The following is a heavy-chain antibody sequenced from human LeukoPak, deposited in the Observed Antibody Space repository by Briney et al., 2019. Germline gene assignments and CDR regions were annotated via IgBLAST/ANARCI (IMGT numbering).Heavy chain of an antibody. J-gene: IGHJ4*02. V-gene: IGHV2-70*11. Sequence: SAPALFKPTQTLTLTFTFSGFSLSTSRMCVSWIHQPPGKALEWLARIDWDDDKYYKTSLKTRLTISKNTSKNQVVLTMTNMDPVDTATYYCARMAYYGYYFDYWGQGTLVTVSA. D-gene: IGHD1-26*01. CDR3: ARMAYYGYYFDY. CDR1: GFSLSTSRMC. CDR2: IDWDDDK.